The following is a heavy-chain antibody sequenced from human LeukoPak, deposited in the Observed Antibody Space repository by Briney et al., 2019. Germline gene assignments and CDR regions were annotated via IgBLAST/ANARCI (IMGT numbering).Heavy chain of an antibody. CDR1: GGSFSGYY. Sequence: SETLSLTCAVYGGSFSGYYWSWIRQPPGKGLEWIGEINHSGSTNYNPSLQSRVTISVDTSNNQFSLKLTSVTAADTAVYYCAREYSAFDYWGQGTLVTVSS. V-gene: IGHV4-34*01. J-gene: IGHJ4*02. D-gene: IGHD5-12*01. CDR2: INHSGST. CDR3: AREYSAFDY.